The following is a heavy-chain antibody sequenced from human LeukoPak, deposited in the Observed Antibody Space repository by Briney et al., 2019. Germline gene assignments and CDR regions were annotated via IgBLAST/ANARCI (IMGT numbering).Heavy chain of an antibody. D-gene: IGHD3-22*01. CDR1: GYTFTSYG. Sequence: ASVKVSCKASGYTFTSYGISWVRQAPGQGLEWMGWISAYNGNTNYAQKLQGRVTMTTDTSTSTAYMELRSLRSDDTAVYYCARASDYYDSSGYSYWGQGTLVTVSS. J-gene: IGHJ4*02. CDR2: ISAYNGNT. CDR3: ARASDYYDSSGYSY. V-gene: IGHV1-18*01.